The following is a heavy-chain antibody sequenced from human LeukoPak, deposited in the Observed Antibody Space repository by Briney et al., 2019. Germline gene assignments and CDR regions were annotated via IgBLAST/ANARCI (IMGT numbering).Heavy chain of an antibody. CDR1: GGSIISGGYY. D-gene: IGHD2-21*02. CDR2: NYYSGST. CDR3: ARGSLVATAILYYYYGIDV. J-gene: IGHJ6*02. Sequence: SQTLSLTCTVSGGSIISGGYYWSWIREHPGKGLEWIGYNYYSGSTYYNPSLKSRVTISVDTSKNQFSLKLSSVTAAGTAVYYCARGSLVATAILYYYYGIDVWGQGTTVTVSS. V-gene: IGHV4-31*03.